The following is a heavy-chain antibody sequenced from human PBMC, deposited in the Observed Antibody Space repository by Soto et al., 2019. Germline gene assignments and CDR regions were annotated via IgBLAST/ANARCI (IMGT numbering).Heavy chain of an antibody. D-gene: IGHD3-10*01. V-gene: IGHV3-7*01. Sequence: EVQLVESGGGLVQPGGSLTLSCAASGFIFSKAWMTWVRQAPGKGLEWGANIKEDGNEKYYLDSVKGRFAISRDNAKNSLYLQMNSLRVEDTAVYYCAKVGEMRSPDDDYWGQGTQVTVSS. CDR1: GFIFSKAW. CDR2: IKEDGNEK. CDR3: AKVGEMRSPDDDY. J-gene: IGHJ4*02.